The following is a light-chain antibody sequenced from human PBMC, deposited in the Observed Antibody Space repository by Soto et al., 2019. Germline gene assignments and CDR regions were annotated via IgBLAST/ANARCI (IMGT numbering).Light chain of an antibody. J-gene: IGLJ2*01. Sequence: QSVLTQPASVSGSPGQSITISCTGTSSDVGSYNLVSWYQQHPGKAPKLMIYEGSKRPSGVSNRFSGSKSGNTASLTISGLQAEAEADYYCCSYVGSSTLVFGGGTKLTVL. CDR3: CSYVGSSTLV. V-gene: IGLV2-23*01. CDR1: SSDVGSYNL. CDR2: EGS.